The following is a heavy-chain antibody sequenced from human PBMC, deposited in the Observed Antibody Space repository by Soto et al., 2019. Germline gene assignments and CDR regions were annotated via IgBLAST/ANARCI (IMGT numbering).Heavy chain of an antibody. Sequence: PSETLSLTCSVSGGSISSGGYYWTWIRQHPGQGLEWIRYIYNSGSTHYNPSLKSRIIISIDTSKNQFSLKLSSVTAADTAFYYCARGPRYMDVWGKGTTVTVSS. CDR3: ARGPRYMDV. CDR2: IYNSGST. J-gene: IGHJ6*03. CDR1: GGSISSGGYY. V-gene: IGHV4-31*03.